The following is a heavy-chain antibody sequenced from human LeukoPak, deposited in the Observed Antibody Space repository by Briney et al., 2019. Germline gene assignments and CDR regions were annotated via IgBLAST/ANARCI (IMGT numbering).Heavy chain of an antibody. CDR3: ARGSPEGYYFDY. D-gene: IGHD3-10*01. Sequence: GGSLRLSCAASGFTFSSYAMHWVRQAPGKGLEWVAVISYDGSNKYYADSVKGRFTISRDNSKNTLYLRMNSLRAEDTAVYYCARGSPEGYYFDYWGQGTLVTVSS. CDR1: GFTFSSYA. V-gene: IGHV3-30*04. CDR2: ISYDGSNK. J-gene: IGHJ4*02.